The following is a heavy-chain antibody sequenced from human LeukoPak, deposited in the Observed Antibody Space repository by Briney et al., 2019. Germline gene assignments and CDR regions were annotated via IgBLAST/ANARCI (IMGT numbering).Heavy chain of an antibody. CDR3: ARSYYDSSGRFYFDY. J-gene: IGHJ4*02. D-gene: IGHD3-22*01. CDR2: IYSGDSDT. Sequence: GESLKISCKGSGYSFTSYWIGWVRQMPGKGLGWMGIIYSGDSDTRYSPSFQAQVTLSAHKSLSTAYLQWSSLKASDTAMYYCARSYYDSSGRFYFDYWGQGTLVTVSS. CDR1: GYSFTSYW. V-gene: IGHV5-51*01.